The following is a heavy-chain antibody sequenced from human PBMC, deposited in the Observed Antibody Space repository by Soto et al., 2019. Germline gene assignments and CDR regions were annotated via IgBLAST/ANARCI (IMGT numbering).Heavy chain of an antibody. CDR2: IYPGDSDT. J-gene: IGHJ4*01. CDR3: ALMYSGHYLVYFHY. CDR1: GYSFSKYW. Sequence: GESLTLSCQGSGYSFSKYWIGWVRQRPGKGLEWMGIIYPGDSDTRYSPSLQGHANISVDKSINTAYLQWGSLQASDTAMYYCALMYSGHYLVYFHYWGHGTPVTVSS. V-gene: IGHV5-51*01. D-gene: IGHD1-26*01.